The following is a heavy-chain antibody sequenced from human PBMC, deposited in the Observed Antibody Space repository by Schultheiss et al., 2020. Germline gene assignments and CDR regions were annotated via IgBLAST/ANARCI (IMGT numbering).Heavy chain of an antibody. D-gene: IGHD6-13*01. CDR2: ISSSGRS. CDR1: GGSISSYY. J-gene: IGHJ4*02. Sequence: SETLSLTCTVSGGSISSYYWTWIRQPPGRGPEWIGYISSSGRSSCTPSLKSRVTMSLDTSKNQFSLKLTSVTAADTAVYYCARVVAAAGIGGDYWGQGTLVTVSS. CDR3: ARVVAAAGIGGDY. V-gene: IGHV4-59*01.